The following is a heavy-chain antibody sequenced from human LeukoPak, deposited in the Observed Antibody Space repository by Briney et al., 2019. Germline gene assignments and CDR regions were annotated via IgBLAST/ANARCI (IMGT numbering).Heavy chain of an antibody. V-gene: IGHV3-7*01. D-gene: IGHD2-15*01. Sequence: PGGSLRLSCAASGFTVSSYWMSWVRQAPGKGLEWVANIKQDGSENYYVDSVKGRFTISRDNDKNSLYLQMNSLRAEDTAVYYCASAPEGGFYAFDIWGQGTMVTVSS. CDR3: ASAPEGGFYAFDI. CDR1: GFTVSSYW. CDR2: IKQDGSEN. J-gene: IGHJ3*02.